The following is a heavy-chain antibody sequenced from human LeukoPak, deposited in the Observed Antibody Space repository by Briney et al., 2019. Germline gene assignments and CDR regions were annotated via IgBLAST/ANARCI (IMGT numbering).Heavy chain of an antibody. CDR3: ASPGTGETAY. V-gene: IGHV3-21*01. J-gene: IGHJ4*02. CDR2: ISSSSSYI. Sequence: GXSLRLSCAASGFTFSSYSMNWVRQAPGKGLEWVSSISSSSSYIYYADSVKGRFTISRDNAKNSLYLQMNSLRAEDTAVYYCASPGTGETAYWGQGTLVTVSS. D-gene: IGHD7-27*01. CDR1: GFTFSSYS.